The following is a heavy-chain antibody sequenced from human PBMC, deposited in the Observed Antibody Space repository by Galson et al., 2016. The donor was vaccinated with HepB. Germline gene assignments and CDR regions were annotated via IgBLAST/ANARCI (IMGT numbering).Heavy chain of an antibody. J-gene: IGHJ4*02. CDR3: ARAERYDRSGPPPY. D-gene: IGHD3-22*01. CDR2: ISSSGNTI. V-gene: IGHV3-11*04. CDR1: GFTFSDYY. Sequence: SLRLSCAASGFTFSDYYMYWFRQAPGKGLEWVSYISSSGNTIYYADSVKGRFTISRDNANNSLYLQMSSLRAEDTAVYYCARAERYDRSGPPPYWGQGTLVTVSS.